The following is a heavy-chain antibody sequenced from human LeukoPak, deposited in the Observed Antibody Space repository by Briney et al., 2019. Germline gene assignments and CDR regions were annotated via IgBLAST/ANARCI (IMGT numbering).Heavy chain of an antibody. Sequence: ASQTLSLTCTVSGGSISSGDYYWSWIRQPPGKGLEWIGYIYYSGSTNYNPSLMSRVTISVDTSKNQFSLKLSSVTAADTAVYYCARLQQDDYGDYVPLADAFDIWGQGTMVTVSS. CDR3: ARLQQDDYGDYVPLADAFDI. CDR2: IYYSGST. D-gene: IGHD4-17*01. CDR1: GGSISSGDYY. V-gene: IGHV4-61*08. J-gene: IGHJ3*02.